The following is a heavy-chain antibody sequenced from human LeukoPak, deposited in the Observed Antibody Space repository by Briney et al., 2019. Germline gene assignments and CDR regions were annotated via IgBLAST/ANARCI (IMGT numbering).Heavy chain of an antibody. J-gene: IGHJ4*02. CDR2: IYTSGST. Sequence: SETLSLTCTVSGGSISSYYWSWIRQPAGKGLEWIGRIYTSGSTNYNPSLKSRVTMSVDTSKNQFSLKLSSVTAADTAVYYCARTYYYGSGSYLLDYWGQGTLVTVSS. V-gene: IGHV4-4*07. D-gene: IGHD3-10*01. CDR1: GGSISSYY. CDR3: ARTYYYGSGSYLLDY.